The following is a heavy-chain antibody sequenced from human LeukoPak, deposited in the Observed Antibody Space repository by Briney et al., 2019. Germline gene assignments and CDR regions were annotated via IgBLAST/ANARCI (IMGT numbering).Heavy chain of an antibody. D-gene: IGHD3-10*01. Sequence: SETLSLTCTVSGGSISSYYWSWIRQPPGKGLEWIGYIYYSGSTNYNPSLKSRVTISVDTSKNQFSLKLSSVTAADTAVYYCAKERTGRGWFDPWGQGTLVTVSS. CDR1: GGSISSYY. CDR3: AKERTGRGWFDP. J-gene: IGHJ5*02. V-gene: IGHV4-59*12. CDR2: IYYSGST.